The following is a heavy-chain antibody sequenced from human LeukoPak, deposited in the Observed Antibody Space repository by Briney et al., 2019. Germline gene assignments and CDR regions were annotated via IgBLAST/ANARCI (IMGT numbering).Heavy chain of an antibody. CDR1: GFTFSSYA. CDR3: ARDPYDFWSGYYSEYFQH. J-gene: IGHJ1*01. Sequence: PGRSLRLSCAASGFTFSSYAMHWVRQAPGKGLEWVAVISYDGSNKYYADSVKGRFTISRDNSKNTLYLQMNSLRAEDTAVYYCARDPYDFWSGYYSEYFQHWDQGTLVTVSS. V-gene: IGHV3-30-3*01. D-gene: IGHD3-3*01. CDR2: ISYDGSNK.